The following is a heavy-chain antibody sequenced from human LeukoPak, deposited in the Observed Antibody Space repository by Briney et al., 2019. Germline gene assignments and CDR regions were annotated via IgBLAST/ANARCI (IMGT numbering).Heavy chain of an antibody. J-gene: IGHJ3*02. D-gene: IGHD3-3*01. V-gene: IGHV4-38-2*01. CDR2: IYHSVST. CDR1: GYSISSGYY. CDR3: ARHAPQFRFLDDAFDI. Sequence: SETLSLTCAVSGYSISSGYYWGWIRQPPGKGLEWIGSIYHSVSTYYNPSLKSRVTISVDTSKNQFSLKLSSVTAADTAVYYCARHAPQFRFLDDAFDIWGQGTMVTVSS.